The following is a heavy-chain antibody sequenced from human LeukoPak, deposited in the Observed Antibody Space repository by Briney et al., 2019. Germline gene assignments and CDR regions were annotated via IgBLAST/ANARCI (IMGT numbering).Heavy chain of an antibody. CDR2: INHSGST. V-gene: IGHV4-34*01. D-gene: IGHD3-10*01. Sequence: SETLSLTCAVYGGSFSGYYWSWIRQPPGKGLEWIGEINHSGSTNYNPSLKSRVTISLDTSKNQFSLKLSSVTAADTAIYYCARGGYYGSGNDFRFDPWGQGTLVTVSS. CDR1: GGSFSGYY. CDR3: ARGGYYGSGNDFRFDP. J-gene: IGHJ5*02.